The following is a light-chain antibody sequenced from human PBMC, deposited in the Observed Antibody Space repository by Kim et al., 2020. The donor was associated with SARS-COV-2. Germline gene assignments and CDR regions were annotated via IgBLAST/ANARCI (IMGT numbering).Light chain of an antibody. J-gene: IGLJ3*02. CDR2: EDN. CDR1: SGSIASQY. CDR3: QSYDGTNRRV. Sequence: NFMLTQPHSVSASPGKTVTISCTGASGSIASQYVQWYQQRPGSAPTTVIYEDNKRPSGVPDRFSGSIDSSSNSASLTISGLKTEDEADYYCQSYDGTNRRVFGGGTQLTV. V-gene: IGLV6-57*02.